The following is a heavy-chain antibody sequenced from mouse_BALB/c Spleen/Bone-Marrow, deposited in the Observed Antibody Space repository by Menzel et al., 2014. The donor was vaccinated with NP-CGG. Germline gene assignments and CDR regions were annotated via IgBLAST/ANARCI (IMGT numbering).Heavy chain of an antibody. J-gene: IGHJ4*01. CDR2: ISSGGSYT. CDR3: ARHGGKGYAMDY. V-gene: IGHV5-9-3*01. D-gene: IGHD2-1*01. CDR1: GFTFSSYA. Sequence: EVQGVESGGGLVKPGGSLKLSCAASGFTFSSYAMSWVRQTPEKRLEWVATISSGGSYTYYPDSVKGRFTISRDNAKNTLYLQMSSLRSEDTAMYYCARHGGKGYAMDYWGRGTSVTVSS.